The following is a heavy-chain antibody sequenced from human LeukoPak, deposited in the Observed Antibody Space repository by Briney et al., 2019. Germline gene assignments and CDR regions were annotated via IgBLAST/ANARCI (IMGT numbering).Heavy chain of an antibody. D-gene: IGHD3-10*01. CDR2: IWYDGSHK. J-gene: IGHJ4*02. CDR3: VKFFLPYLAGGTGSR. CDR1: GFTFSTYV. V-gene: IGHV3-33*06. Sequence: GGSLRLSCAASGFTFSTYVMHWVRQAPGKGLEWVAVIWYDGSHKYYADSVKGRFTISRDNSNNTLYLQMNSLRVEDTALYYCVKFFLPYLAGGTGSRWGQGTLVTVSS.